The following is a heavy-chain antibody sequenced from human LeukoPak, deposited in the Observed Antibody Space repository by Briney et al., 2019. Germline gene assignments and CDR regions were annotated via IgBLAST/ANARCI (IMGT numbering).Heavy chain of an antibody. V-gene: IGHV3-7*01. J-gene: IGHJ4*02. CDR3: AGGQGYLIEY. Sequence: GGSLRLSCAAPGFSFSSNWMGWVRQAPGKGLEWVAHIKRDGSQKYYLDSVKGRFTISRDNAKNSLYLQMNSLRAEDAAVYYCAGGQGYLIEYWGQGTLVTVSS. D-gene: IGHD2-15*01. CDR2: IKRDGSQK. CDR1: GFSFSSNW.